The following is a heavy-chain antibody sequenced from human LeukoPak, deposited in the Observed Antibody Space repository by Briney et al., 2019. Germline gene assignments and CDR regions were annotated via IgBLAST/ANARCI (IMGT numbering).Heavy chain of an antibody. J-gene: IGHJ4*02. D-gene: IGHD1-14*01. CDR1: GFTFSSYA. V-gene: IGHV3-23*01. CDR2: ISGSAGSK. CDR3: AKTDRPSFSFYYFDY. Sequence: GGSLRLSCAASGFTFSSYAMSWVRQAPGKGLEWVSGISGSAGSKVYADSVKGRFTISRDNFKNTLYLQMNSLRAEDTAVYFCAKTDRPSFSFYYFDYWGQGTLVTVSS.